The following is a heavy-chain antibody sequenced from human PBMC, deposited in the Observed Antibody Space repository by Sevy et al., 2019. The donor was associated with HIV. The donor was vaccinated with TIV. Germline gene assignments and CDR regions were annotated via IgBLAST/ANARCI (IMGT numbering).Heavy chain of an antibody. CDR3: ARDRGEILRSAFKS. CDR2: ISHDGRNNK. CDR1: GFTFSEFG. J-gene: IGHJ5*02. D-gene: IGHD3-10*01. Sequence: GGSLRLSCAASGFTFSEFGMHWVRQAPGKGLEWVAVISHDGRNNKYNADSAKGRFTISRDNSKNTLYLQMNSLRADDTAIYYCARDRGEILRSAFKSWGQGTLVTVSS. V-gene: IGHV3-30*04.